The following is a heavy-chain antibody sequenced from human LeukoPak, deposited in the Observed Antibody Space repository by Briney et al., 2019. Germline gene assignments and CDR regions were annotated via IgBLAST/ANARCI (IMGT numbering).Heavy chain of an antibody. CDR3: AKDHLPGIVVADRDY. D-gene: IGHD6-19*01. CDR1: GFTFGTYW. J-gene: IGHJ4*02. Sequence: GGSLRLSCGASGFTFGTYWMHWVRQAPGKGLVWVSGINSDGGTTTYADSVKGRFTISRDNSKNTLYLQINSLRAEDTAVYYCAKDHLPGIVVADRDYWGQGTLVTVSS. V-gene: IGHV3-74*01. CDR2: INSDGGTT.